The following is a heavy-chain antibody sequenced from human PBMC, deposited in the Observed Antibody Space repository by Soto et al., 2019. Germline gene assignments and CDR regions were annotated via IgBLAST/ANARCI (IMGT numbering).Heavy chain of an antibody. CDR1: GFNFGFFG. Sequence: QIQLVESGGDVVQPGKSLRLSCAASGFNFGFFGMHWVRQAPGKGLEWVAFISGDGINTQYADSVRGRFTLSRDYSRKTMYLQMDSLRDEDTALYYCARGNLSLDFDSWGLGTRVTVSS. CDR2: ISGDGINT. CDR3: ARGNLSLDFDS. J-gene: IGHJ4*02. V-gene: IGHV3-30*03.